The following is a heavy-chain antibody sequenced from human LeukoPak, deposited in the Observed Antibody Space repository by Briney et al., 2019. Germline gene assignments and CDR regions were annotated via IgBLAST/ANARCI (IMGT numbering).Heavy chain of an antibody. CDR2: IYHSGST. Sequence: PSQTLSLTCTVSGGSISSGGYYWSWIRQPPGKGLEWIGYIYHSGSTYYNPSLKSRVTISVDTSKNQFSLKLSSVTAADTAVYYCARALYSSSRLLFGDSDYWGQGTLVTVSS. CDR3: ARALYSSSRLLFGDSDY. D-gene: IGHD6-6*01. CDR1: GGSISSGGYY. V-gene: IGHV4-30-2*01. J-gene: IGHJ4*02.